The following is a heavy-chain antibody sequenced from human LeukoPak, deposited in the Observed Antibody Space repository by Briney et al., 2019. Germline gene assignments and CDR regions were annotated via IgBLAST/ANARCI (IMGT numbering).Heavy chain of an antibody. V-gene: IGHV3-66*01. CDR3: VEGYCSSISCFH. D-gene: IGHD2-2*01. Sequence: QTGGSPRLSCAASGFTVSNSYMNWVRQAPGKGLEWVSVINSGGRTNYADSVKGRFSISRDNSKNTLYLQMNSLRAEDTAVYYCVEGYCSSISCFHWGRGTMVTVSS. J-gene: IGHJ3*01. CDR1: GFTVSNSY. CDR2: INSGGRT.